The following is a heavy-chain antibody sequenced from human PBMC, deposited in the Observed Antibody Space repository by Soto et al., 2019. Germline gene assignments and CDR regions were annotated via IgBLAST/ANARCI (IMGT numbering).Heavy chain of an antibody. Sequence: QVQLVQSGAEVKKPGASLKVSCKASGYTFTSYDINWVRQATGQGLEWMGWMNPNSGNTGYAQKFPGRLSMARNTSIVTAYMELSGLRSEDSAVYYGARAVVVPVAGRFDPWGQGSLFTVSS. CDR3: ARAVVVPVAGRFDP. CDR2: MNPNSGNT. J-gene: IGHJ5*02. CDR1: GYTFTSYD. D-gene: IGHD2-2*01. V-gene: IGHV1-8*01.